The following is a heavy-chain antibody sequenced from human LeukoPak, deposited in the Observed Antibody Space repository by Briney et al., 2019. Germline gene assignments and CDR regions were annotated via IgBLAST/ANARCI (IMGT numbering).Heavy chain of an antibody. D-gene: IGHD5-18*01. V-gene: IGHV4-4*07. CDR3: ARVGIQVYSYGSSWFDP. CDR1: GGSISSYY. CDR2: IYTSGST. J-gene: IGHJ5*02. Sequence: SETLSLTCTVSGGSISSYYWSWIRQPAGKGLEWIGRIYTSGSTNYNPSLKSRVTMSVDTSKNQFSLKLSSVTAADTAVYYCARVGIQVYSYGSSWFDPWGQGTLVTVSS.